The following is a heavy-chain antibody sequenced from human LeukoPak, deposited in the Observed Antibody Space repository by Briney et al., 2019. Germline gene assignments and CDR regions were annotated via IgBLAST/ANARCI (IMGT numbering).Heavy chain of an antibody. V-gene: IGHV1-69*04. D-gene: IGHD5-18*01. CDR2: IIPILGIA. Sequence: SVKVSCKASGGTFSSYAISWVRQAPGQGLEWMGRIIPILGIANYAQKFQGRVTITADKSTSTAYMELSSLRSEDTAVYYCARAGDSYGYFDYWGQGTLVTVSS. CDR3: ARAGDSYGYFDY. J-gene: IGHJ4*02. CDR1: GGTFSSYA.